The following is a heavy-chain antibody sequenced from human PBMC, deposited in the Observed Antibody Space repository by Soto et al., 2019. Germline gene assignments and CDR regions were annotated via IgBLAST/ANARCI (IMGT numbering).Heavy chain of an antibody. CDR3: ARDPMGRYYGSGSYYFDY. Sequence: QVQLVESGGGVVQPGRSLRLSCAASGFTFSSYAMHWVRQAPGKGLEWVAVISYDGSNKNYADSVKGRFIISRDNSKNTLYLQMNSLRAEDTAVYYCARDPMGRYYGSGSYYFDYWGQGTLVTVSS. V-gene: IGHV3-30-3*01. CDR2: ISYDGSNK. CDR1: GFTFSSYA. D-gene: IGHD3-10*01. J-gene: IGHJ4*02.